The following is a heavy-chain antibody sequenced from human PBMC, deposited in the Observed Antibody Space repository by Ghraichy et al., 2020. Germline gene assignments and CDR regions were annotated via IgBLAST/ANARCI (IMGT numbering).Heavy chain of an antibody. CDR3: ATARYCAGGSCPRYFAS. J-gene: IGHJ4*02. CDR2: INHGGST. V-gene: IGHV4-34*01. D-gene: IGHD2-15*01. CDR1: GESFSAYF. Sequence: SATLSLTCDVSGESFSAYFRRWIRHPPGQGLEWIGEINHGGSTNYNPSLKRRVTISVDTSKNQFSLRLSSVTAADTAVYYCATARYCAGGSCPRYFASCGQGPLVTVCS.